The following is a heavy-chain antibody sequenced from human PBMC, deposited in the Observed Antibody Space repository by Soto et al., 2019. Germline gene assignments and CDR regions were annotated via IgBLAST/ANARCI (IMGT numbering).Heavy chain of an antibody. J-gene: IGHJ5*02. Sequence: VTSVKVSCKASGYTFTCYYMHWVRQAPGQGLEWMGWINPNSGGTNYAQKFQGWVTMTRDTSISTAYMELSRLRSDDTAVYYCARGKPYSSSWYEGAAWFDPWGQGTLVTVSS. V-gene: IGHV1-2*04. CDR1: GYTFTCYY. D-gene: IGHD6-13*01. CDR2: INPNSGGT. CDR3: ARGKPYSSSWYEGAAWFDP.